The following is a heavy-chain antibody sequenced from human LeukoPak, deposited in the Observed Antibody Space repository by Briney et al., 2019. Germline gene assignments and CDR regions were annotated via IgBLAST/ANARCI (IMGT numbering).Heavy chain of an antibody. CDR1: GGSISSSSYF. CDR2: VHHSGST. V-gene: IGHV4-39*01. J-gene: IGHJ5*02. D-gene: IGHD3-16*01. CDR3: ASVFPPFAP. Sequence: SETLSLTCTVSGGSISSSSYFWAWIRQSQGKGLEWIGTVHHSGSTYCNPSLKSRITISVDTSKNQFSLKLTSVTAADSAVYYCASVFPPFAPGGKEPLVTSSS.